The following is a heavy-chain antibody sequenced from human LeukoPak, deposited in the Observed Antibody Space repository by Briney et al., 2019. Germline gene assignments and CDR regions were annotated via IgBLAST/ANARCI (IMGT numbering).Heavy chain of an antibody. V-gene: IGHV3-7*01. D-gene: IGHD5-12*01. CDR3: ASLSSIVATL. Sequence: GGSLRLSCAASGFSFSTYWMSWVRQAPGKRLEWVANIKQDGSEKYYVNSVKGRFAISRDNAKNSLYLQMDSLRAEDTAVYYCASLSSIVATLWGQGTLVTVSS. CDR1: GFSFSTYW. J-gene: IGHJ4*02. CDR2: IKQDGSEK.